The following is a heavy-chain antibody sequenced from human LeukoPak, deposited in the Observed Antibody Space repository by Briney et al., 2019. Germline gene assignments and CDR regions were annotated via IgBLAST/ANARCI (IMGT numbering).Heavy chain of an antibody. CDR2: IYYSGST. V-gene: IGHV4-59*12. J-gene: IGHJ4*02. CDR1: GGSMNNNY. D-gene: IGHD4-17*01. CDR3: ATLPYDYGDYHDY. Sequence: SETLSLTCTVSGGSMNNNYWSWIRQPPGKGLEWIGSIYYSGSTYYNPSLKSRVTISVDTSKNQFSLKLSSVTAADTAVYYCATLPYDYGDYHDYWGQGTLVTVSS.